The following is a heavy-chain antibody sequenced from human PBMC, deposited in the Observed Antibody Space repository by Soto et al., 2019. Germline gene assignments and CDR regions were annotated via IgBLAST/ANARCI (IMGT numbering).Heavy chain of an antibody. D-gene: IGHD3-22*01. CDR1: GFTFSSYG. Sequence: QVQLVESGGGVVQPGRSLRLSCVVSGFTFSSYGMQWVRQAPGKGLEWVAVIWYDGINEYYADSVKGRFTISRDNSKNTLYLQMNSLSVEDTAVYYCARDSNYYDNSGLDYWGQGTLVTVSS. CDR3: ARDSNYYDNSGLDY. CDR2: IWYDGINE. J-gene: IGHJ4*02. V-gene: IGHV3-33*01.